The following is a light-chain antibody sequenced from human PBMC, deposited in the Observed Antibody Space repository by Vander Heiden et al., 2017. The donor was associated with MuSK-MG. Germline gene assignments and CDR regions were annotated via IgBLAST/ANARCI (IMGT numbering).Light chain of an antibody. CDR2: DTT. Sequence: QAVVPHEPSLTVSPRGTVTPTCASTTGPVTRGHHPSWVQQKPVHTPRPLTYDTTNKHSWTPARFSGSLLGGKASLTLSGAQPEDEAEYHCLLSYSGVRAFGGGTKLTVL. CDR3: LLSYSGVRA. CDR1: TGPVTRGHH. J-gene: IGLJ2*01. V-gene: IGLV7-46*01.